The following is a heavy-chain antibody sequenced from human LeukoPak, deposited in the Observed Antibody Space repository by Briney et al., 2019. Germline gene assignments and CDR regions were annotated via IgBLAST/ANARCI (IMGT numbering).Heavy chain of an antibody. CDR1: GYTFTGYY. Sequence: ASVRVSCKASGYTFTGYYMHWVRQAPGQGLEWMGWINPNSGGTNYAQKFRGRVTMTRDTSISTAYMELSRLRSDDTAVYYCARGVVGATGWFDPWGQGTLVTVSS. CDR3: ARGVVGATGWFDP. J-gene: IGHJ5*02. CDR2: INPNSGGT. D-gene: IGHD1-26*01. V-gene: IGHV1-2*02.